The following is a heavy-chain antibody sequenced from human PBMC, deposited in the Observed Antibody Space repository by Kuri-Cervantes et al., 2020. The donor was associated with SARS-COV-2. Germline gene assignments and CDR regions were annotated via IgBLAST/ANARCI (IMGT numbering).Heavy chain of an antibody. CDR3: ARVAVGATHPNYYMDV. V-gene: IGHV1-69*05. CDR1: GGTFSSYA. CDR2: IIPIFGTA. J-gene: IGHJ6*03. D-gene: IGHD1-26*01. Sequence: SVKVSCKASGGTFSSYAISWVRQAPGQGLEWMGGIIPIFGTANYAQKFQGRVTITTDESTSTAYMELSSLRSEDTAVYYCARVAVGATHPNYYMDVWGKGTTVTVSS.